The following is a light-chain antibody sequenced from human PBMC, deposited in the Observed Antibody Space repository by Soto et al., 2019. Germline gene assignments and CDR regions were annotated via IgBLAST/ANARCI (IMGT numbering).Light chain of an antibody. J-gene: IGKJ4*01. Sequence: EIELTQSPGTLSSSPGDRATLSCRASQSVSSSYLAWYQQKPGQAPSLLIYGASSRATGIPDRFSGSGSATDFTLTISRLEPEDFAVYYCQQYGSSPLTFGGGTKVEIK. CDR3: QQYGSSPLT. CDR2: GAS. CDR1: QSVSSSY. V-gene: IGKV3-20*01.